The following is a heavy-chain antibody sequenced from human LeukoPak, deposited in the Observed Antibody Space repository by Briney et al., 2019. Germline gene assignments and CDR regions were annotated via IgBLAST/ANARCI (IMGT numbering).Heavy chain of an antibody. CDR2: FDPEDGET. D-gene: IGHD4-17*01. CDR1: RYILTELS. J-gene: IGHJ3*02. CDR3: ATPFYGDAFDI. V-gene: IGHV1-24*01. Sequence: ASVKVSCKASRYILTELSMHWVRQAPGKGLEWMGGFDPEDGETIYAQKFQGRVTITEDTSTDTAYMELSSLRSEDTAVYYCATPFYGDAFDIWGQGTMVTVSS.